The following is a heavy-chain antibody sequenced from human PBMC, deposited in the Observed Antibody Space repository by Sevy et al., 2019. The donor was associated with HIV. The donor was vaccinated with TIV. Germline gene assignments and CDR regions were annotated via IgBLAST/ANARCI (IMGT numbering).Heavy chain of an antibody. D-gene: IGHD2-2*01. CDR1: GFIFNTYA. V-gene: IGHV3-48*02. J-gene: IGHJ6*03. CDR3: VRYCSSTTCYLYIDV. CDR2: ISSNSNTI. Sequence: GGSLRLSCAASGFIFNTYAMNWVRQAPGKGLEWVSYISSNSNTIYYADSVKGRFTISRDNAKSSLYLQMNSLRDDDTAVYYCVRYCSSTTCYLYIDVWGKGTTVTVSS.